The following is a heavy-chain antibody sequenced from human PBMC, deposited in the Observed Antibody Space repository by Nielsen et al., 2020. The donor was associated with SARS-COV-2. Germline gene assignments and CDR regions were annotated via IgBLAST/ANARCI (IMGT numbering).Heavy chain of an antibody. D-gene: IGHD3-22*01. Sequence: SCAASGFTFSSYGMHWVRQAPGKGLEWVAVIWYDGSNKYYADSVKGRFTISRDNSKNTLYLQMNSLRAEDTAVYYCARDSFGGTMILYWFDPWGQGTLVTVSS. V-gene: IGHV3-33*01. J-gene: IGHJ5*02. CDR3: ARDSFGGTMILYWFDP. CDR2: IWYDGSNK. CDR1: GFTFSSYG.